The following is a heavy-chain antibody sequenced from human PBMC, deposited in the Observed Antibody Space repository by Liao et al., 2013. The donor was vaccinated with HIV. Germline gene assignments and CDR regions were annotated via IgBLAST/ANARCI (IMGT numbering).Heavy chain of an antibody. D-gene: IGHD3-16*01. CDR1: GSSISSDY. CDR2: LYLSGST. V-gene: IGHV4-4*07. J-gene: IGHJ1*01. CDR3: ARLRRKGGEF. Sequence: QVQLQESGPGLVKPSETLSLTCTVSGSSISSDYWGWIRQPAGKGLEWIGRLYLSGSTDYNPSLKSRATISVDTSKNQFFLTLTSVTAADTAVYYCARLRRKGGEFWGQGTLVTVSS.